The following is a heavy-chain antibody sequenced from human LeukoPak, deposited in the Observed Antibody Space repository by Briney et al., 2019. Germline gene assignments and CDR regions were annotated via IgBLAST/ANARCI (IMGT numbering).Heavy chain of an antibody. CDR2: IYTSGST. Sequence: SETLSLTCTVSGGSISSGSHYWSWIRQPAGKGLEWIGRIYTSGSTNYNSSLKSRVTISVDTSKNQFSLKLSSVTAADTAVYYCARGGSYHGSGSYPDYWGQGTLVTVSS. J-gene: IGHJ4*02. CDR1: GGSISSGSHY. D-gene: IGHD3-10*01. V-gene: IGHV4-61*02. CDR3: ARGGSYHGSGSYPDY.